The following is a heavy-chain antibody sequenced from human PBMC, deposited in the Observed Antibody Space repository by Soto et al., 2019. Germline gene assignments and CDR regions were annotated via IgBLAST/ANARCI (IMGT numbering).Heavy chain of an antibody. CDR2: TYYRSKWYN. V-gene: IGHV6-1*01. Sequence: SQTLSLTCAISGDSVSSNSAACNWIRQSPSRGLEWLGRTYYRSKWYNDYAVSVKSRITINPDTSKNQFSLQLNSVTPEDTAVYYCARDPQRVINWFDPWGQGTLVTVSS. CDR3: ARDPQRVINWFDP. CDR1: GDSVSSNSAA. J-gene: IGHJ5*02.